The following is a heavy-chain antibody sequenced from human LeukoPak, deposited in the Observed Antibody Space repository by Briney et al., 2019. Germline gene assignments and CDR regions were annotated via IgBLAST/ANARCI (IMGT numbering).Heavy chain of an antibody. CDR1: GFTFSSYA. D-gene: IGHD3-3*01. V-gene: IGHV3-23*01. Sequence: QPGGSLRLSCAASGFTFSSYAMSWVRQAPGKGLEWVSAISGSGGSTYYADSVKDRFTISRDNSKNTLYLQMNSLRAEDTAVYYCAKANHYDFWSGYYPGLIYWGQGTLVTVSS. CDR2: ISGSGGST. J-gene: IGHJ4*02. CDR3: AKANHYDFWSGYYPGLIY.